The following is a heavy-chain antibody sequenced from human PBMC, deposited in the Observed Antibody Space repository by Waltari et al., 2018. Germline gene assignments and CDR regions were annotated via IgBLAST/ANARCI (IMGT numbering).Heavy chain of an antibody. J-gene: IGHJ4*02. D-gene: IGHD3-22*01. Sequence: QVQLVESGGGVVQPGRSLKLSCAASGFTFSNYAMHWVRQAPGKGLDWVAVISHDGSNKNYVDSVKGRFTVSRDNSKNTLYLQINSLRAEDTAVYYCAKSFSVVVVPYFDYWGQGTLVTVSS. V-gene: IGHV3-30*18. CDR2: ISHDGSNK. CDR1: GFTFSNYA. CDR3: AKSFSVVVVPYFDY.